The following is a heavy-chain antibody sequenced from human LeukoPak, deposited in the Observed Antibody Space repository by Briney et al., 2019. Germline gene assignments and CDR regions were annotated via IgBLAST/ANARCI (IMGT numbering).Heavy chain of an antibody. CDR1: GFTFSSYS. V-gene: IGHV3-23*01. CDR3: AKRAPYCSSTSCSGDYFDY. D-gene: IGHD2-2*01. Sequence: GGSLRLSCAASGFTFSSYSMNWVRQAPGKGLEWVSAISGSGGSTYYADSVKGRFTISRDNSKNTLYLQMNSLRAEDTAVYYCAKRAPYCSSTSCSGDYFDYWGQGTLVTVSS. J-gene: IGHJ4*02. CDR2: ISGSGGST.